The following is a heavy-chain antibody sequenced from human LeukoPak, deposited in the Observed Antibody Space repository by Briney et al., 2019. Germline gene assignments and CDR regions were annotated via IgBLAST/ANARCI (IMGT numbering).Heavy chain of an antibody. J-gene: IGHJ6*02. CDR2: IYYSGST. Sequence: PSETLSLTCTVSGGSISSYYWSWIRQPPGKGLEWIGYIYYSGSTNHNPSLKSRVTISVDTSKNQFSLKLSSVTAADTAVYYCARGYSSGWNPYYYGMDVWGQGTTVTVSS. CDR1: GGSISSYY. D-gene: IGHD6-19*01. CDR3: ARGYSSGWNPYYYGMDV. V-gene: IGHV4-59*01.